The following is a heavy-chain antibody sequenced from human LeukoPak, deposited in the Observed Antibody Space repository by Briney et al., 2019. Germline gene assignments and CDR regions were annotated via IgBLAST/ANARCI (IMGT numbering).Heavy chain of an antibody. J-gene: IGHJ4*02. D-gene: IGHD5-12*01. V-gene: IGHV4-39*07. Sequence: PSETLSLTCTVSGGSISSSSYYWGWIRQPPGKGLEWIGSIYYSGNTYYNPSLKSRVTISVDTSKNQFSLKLSSVTAADTAVYYCARYHSGYDDYWGQGTLVTVSS. CDR3: ARYHSGYDDY. CDR1: GGSISSSSYY. CDR2: IYYSGNT.